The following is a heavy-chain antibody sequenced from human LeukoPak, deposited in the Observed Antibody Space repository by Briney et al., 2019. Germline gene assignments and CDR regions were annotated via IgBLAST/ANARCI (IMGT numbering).Heavy chain of an antibody. Sequence: GGSLRLSCAASGFTFSNYWMHWVRQAPGKGLEWVSIVNGDGVNTYYADSVKGRFTISRDNSKNTVYLQMNSLRAEDTAVYYCAKRGHCSATCTYDYWGQGTLVTVSS. CDR1: GFTFSNYW. D-gene: IGHD2-15*01. CDR3: AKRGHCSATCTYDY. J-gene: IGHJ4*02. CDR2: VNGDGVNT. V-gene: IGHV3-23*01.